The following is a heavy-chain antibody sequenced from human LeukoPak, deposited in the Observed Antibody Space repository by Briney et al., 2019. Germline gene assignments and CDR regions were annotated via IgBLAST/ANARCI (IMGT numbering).Heavy chain of an antibody. D-gene: IGHD3-16*02. V-gene: IGHV1-2*02. CDR1: GYTFTGYY. CDR3: ARNERKAFGGVIVIPGGY. J-gene: IGHJ4*02. CDR2: INPNSGGT. Sequence: GASVKVSCKASGYTFTGYYMHWVRQAPGQGLEWMGWINPNSGGTNYAQKFQGRVTMTRDTSTSTAYMELSRLRSDDTAVYYCARNERKAFGGVIVIPGGYWGQGTLVTVSS.